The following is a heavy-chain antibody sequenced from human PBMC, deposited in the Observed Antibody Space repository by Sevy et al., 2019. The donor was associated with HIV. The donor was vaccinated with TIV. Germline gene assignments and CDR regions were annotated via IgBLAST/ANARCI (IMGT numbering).Heavy chain of an antibody. D-gene: IGHD3-22*01. CDR2: VSDSGGDT. CDR3: ARNDYYDTLGGTGNFDY. CDR1: GFTFSSYA. J-gene: IGHJ4*02. V-gene: IGHV3-23*01. Sequence: GGSLRLSCGASGFTFSSYAMSWVRQAPGKGLEWVSTVSDSGGDTYYADSGKGRFTISRDNSKNTLYLQMSSLRAEDAATYFCARNDYYDTLGGTGNFDYWGQGTLVTVSS.